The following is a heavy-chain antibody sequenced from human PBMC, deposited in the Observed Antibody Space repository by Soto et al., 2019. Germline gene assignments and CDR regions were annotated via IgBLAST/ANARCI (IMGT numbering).Heavy chain of an antibody. CDR2: LYWDDDQ. J-gene: IGHJ6*02. CDR1: GLSLRTTGVG. CDR3: VQSRCGGDWLEIYSSHAYNGLDV. Sequence: QVTLKESGPTLVKPTQTLTLTCTVSGLSLRTTGVGVGWVRQPPGKALEWLALLYWDDDQRYSPSLRSRLTIAXDXSXKXXVLTMTNMDTVDTATYYCVQSRCGGDWLEIYSSHAYNGLDVWGQGTTVTVSS. V-gene: IGHV2-5*02. D-gene: IGHD2-21*02.